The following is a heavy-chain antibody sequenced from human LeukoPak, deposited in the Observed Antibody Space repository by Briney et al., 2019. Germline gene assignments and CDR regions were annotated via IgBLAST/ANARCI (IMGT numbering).Heavy chain of an antibody. CDR1: GFTFSRHG. CDR3: ARDRAWNYFDY. Sequence: PGESLRLSCAASGFTFSRHGMHWVRQAPGKGLEWVAIISNDGSRKYYAHSVEGRFTISRDNSKNTLYLRMDSLRAEDTAVYYCARDRAWNYFDYWGQGTLVTVSS. D-gene: IGHD3-3*01. J-gene: IGHJ4*02. CDR2: ISNDGSRK. V-gene: IGHV3-30*03.